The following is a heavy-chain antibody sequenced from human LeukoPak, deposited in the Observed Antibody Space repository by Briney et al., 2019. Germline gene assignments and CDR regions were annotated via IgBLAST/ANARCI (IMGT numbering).Heavy chain of an antibody. V-gene: IGHV3-9*01. CDR3: AKDIHEDIAPDYFDY. CDR2: ISWNSGSI. J-gene: IGHJ4*02. CDR1: GFTVSSNS. Sequence: GGSLRLSCTVSGFTVSSNSMSWVRQAPGKGLEWVSGISWNSGSIGYADSVKGRFTISRDNAKNSLYLQMNSLRAEDTALYYCAKDIHEDIAPDYFDYWGQGTLVTVSS. D-gene: IGHD6-13*01.